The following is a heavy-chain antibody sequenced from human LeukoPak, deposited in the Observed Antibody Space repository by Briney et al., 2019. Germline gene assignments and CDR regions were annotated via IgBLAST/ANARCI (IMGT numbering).Heavy chain of an antibody. Sequence: PGGSLRLSCAPSGFTFKHYMMNWVRQAPGKGLEWVSSISSTGAHIYYADSVKGRFTISRDNANNSLFLQMTSLRAEDTALYYCPRVRFPIRLQSPWPDWGQGTRFPVSS. V-gene: IGHV3-21*01. CDR1: GFTFKHYM. J-gene: IGHJ4*02. D-gene: IGHD5-24*01. CDR2: ISSTGAHI. CDR3: PRVRFPIRLQSPWPD.